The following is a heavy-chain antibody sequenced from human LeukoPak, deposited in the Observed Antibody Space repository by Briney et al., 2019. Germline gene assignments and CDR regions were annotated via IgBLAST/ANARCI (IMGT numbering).Heavy chain of an antibody. V-gene: IGHV4-39*01. CDR3: ASQGGYCGGGSCYRSFDY. Sequence: SETLSLTCTVSGGSISSSSYYWGWIRQPPGKGLEWIGSIYYSGSTYYNPSLKSRVTISVDTSKNQFSLKLSSVTAADTAVYYCASQGGYCGGGSCYRSFDYWGQGTLVTVSS. J-gene: IGHJ4*02. D-gene: IGHD2-15*01. CDR2: IYYSGST. CDR1: GGSISSSSYY.